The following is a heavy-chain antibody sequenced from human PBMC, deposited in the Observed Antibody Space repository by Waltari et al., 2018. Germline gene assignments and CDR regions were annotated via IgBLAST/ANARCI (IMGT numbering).Heavy chain of an antibody. CDR1: GFTFSSYA. J-gene: IGHJ4*02. CDR3: ARDLISEACDY. V-gene: IGHV3-23*03. CDR2: IYSGGST. D-gene: IGHD2-8*01. Sequence: EVQLLESGGGLVQPGGSLRPSCAASGFTFSSYAMSWVRQAPGKGLEWVSVIYSGGSTYYADSVKGRFTISRDNSKNTLYLQMNSLRSEDTAVYYCARDLISEACDYWGQGTLVTVSS.